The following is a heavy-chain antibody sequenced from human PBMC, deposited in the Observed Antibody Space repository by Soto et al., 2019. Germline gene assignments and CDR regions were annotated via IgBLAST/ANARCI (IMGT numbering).Heavy chain of an antibody. V-gene: IGHV3-15*01. CDR3: TTETADYISMEPY. D-gene: IGHD3-16*01. J-gene: IGHJ4*02. CDR2: IRSKTDGGTT. CDR1: RFTFSNAW. Sequence: LRLSCTASRFTFSNAWMSWVRQAPGKGLEWVGRIRSKTDGGTTNYGAPVKDRFTIPRDDSKNTLYLQMNSLKTEDSAVYYCTTETADYISMEPYWGQGTLVTVSS.